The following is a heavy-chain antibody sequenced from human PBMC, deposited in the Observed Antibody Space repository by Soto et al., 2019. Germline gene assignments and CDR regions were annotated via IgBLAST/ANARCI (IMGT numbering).Heavy chain of an antibody. J-gene: IGHJ6*02. CDR1: GFTFSSYA. D-gene: IGHD2-15*01. Sequence: QVQLVESGGDVVQPGRSLRLSCAASGFTFSSYAMYWVRQAPGKGLEWVAVISYDGNNKYYADSVKGRFTISIDNSKNTLYLQMNSLRAEDTAVYYCARAGCDGGSCYTLVGLRYGMDVWGQGTTVTVSS. V-gene: IGHV3-30-3*01. CDR2: ISYDGNNK. CDR3: ARAGCDGGSCYTLVGLRYGMDV.